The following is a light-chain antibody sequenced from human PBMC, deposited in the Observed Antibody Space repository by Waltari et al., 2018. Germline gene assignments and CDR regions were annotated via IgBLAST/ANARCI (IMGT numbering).Light chain of an antibody. CDR3: CSYAGSTPRI. CDR2: GGV. J-gene: IGLJ2*01. V-gene: IGLV2-23*01. CDR1: SNDVGSDHR. Sequence: QSALTQPASVSGSPGQSLTISRTGTSNDVGSDHRGSWYHSPPRKAPKVRIYGGVKRPSGVSDRFSGSKSGNTASLTISGLQTEDEADYYCCSYAGSTPRIFGGGTKLMVL.